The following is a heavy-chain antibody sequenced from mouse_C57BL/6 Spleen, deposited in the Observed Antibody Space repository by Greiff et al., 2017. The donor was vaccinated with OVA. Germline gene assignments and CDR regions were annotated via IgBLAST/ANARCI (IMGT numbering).Heavy chain of an antibody. Sequence: EVQRVESGGGLVKPGGSLKLSCAASGFTFSSYPMSWVRQTPEKRLEWVATISGGGGNTYYPDSVKGRFTISRDNAKNTLYLQMSSLRSEDTALYYCARPPRYGNYEGYFDVWGTGTTVTVSS. V-gene: IGHV5-9*01. D-gene: IGHD2-1*01. CDR1: GFTFSSYP. CDR2: ISGGGGNT. J-gene: IGHJ1*03. CDR3: ARPPRYGNYEGYFDV.